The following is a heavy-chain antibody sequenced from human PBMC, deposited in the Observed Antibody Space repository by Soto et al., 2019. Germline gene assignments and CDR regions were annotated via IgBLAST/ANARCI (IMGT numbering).Heavy chain of an antibody. D-gene: IGHD5-12*01. CDR2: IYYSGST. CDR1: GGSISSGGYY. CDR3: ARDRYSGYDWGRSYYGMDV. Sequence: QVQLQESGPGLVKPSQTLSLTCTVSGGSISSGGYYWSWIRQHPGKGLEWIGYIYYSGSTYYNPSLKSRVTISVDTSQNQFSLKLSSVTAADTAVYYCARDRYSGYDWGRSYYGMDVWGQGTTVTVSS. V-gene: IGHV4-31*03. J-gene: IGHJ6*02.